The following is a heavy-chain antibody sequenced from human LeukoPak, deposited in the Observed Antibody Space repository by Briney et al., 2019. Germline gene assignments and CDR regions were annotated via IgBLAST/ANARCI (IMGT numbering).Heavy chain of an antibody. D-gene: IGHD6-13*01. V-gene: IGHV1-2*02. J-gene: IGHJ4*02. CDR3: ASPGITAPTYPFGY. Sequence: ASVKVSCKASGYSLNDYYIYWLRPAPGQGLEWMGWINANSGGTNYAQKFQGRLTVTRDTSISTAYMALASLRSDDTAVYYCASPGITAPTYPFGYWCQGTLVTVSS. CDR1: GYSLNDYY. CDR2: INANSGGT.